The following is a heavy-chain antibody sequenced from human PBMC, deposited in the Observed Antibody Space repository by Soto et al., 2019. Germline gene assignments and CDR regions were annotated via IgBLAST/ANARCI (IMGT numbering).Heavy chain of an antibody. D-gene: IGHD3-3*01. Sequence: ASVKVSCKASGGTFGSYAISWVRQAPGQGLEWMGGIIPIFGTANYAQKFQGRVTITADESTSTAYMELSSLRSEDTAVYYCARDIGSDFWSGYYSYYYYYGVDVWGQGTTVTV. CDR3: ARDIGSDFWSGYYSYYYYYGVDV. J-gene: IGHJ6*02. CDR2: IIPIFGTA. CDR1: GGTFGSYA. V-gene: IGHV1-69*13.